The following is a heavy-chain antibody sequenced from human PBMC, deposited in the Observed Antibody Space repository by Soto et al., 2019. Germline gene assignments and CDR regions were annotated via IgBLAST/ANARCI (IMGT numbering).Heavy chain of an antibody. J-gene: IGHJ4*02. CDR3: AKDQVTTPYYFDY. D-gene: IGHD4-17*01. CDR1: GFTFSSYG. V-gene: IGHV3-30*18. CDR2: ISYDGSNK. Sequence: GGSLRLSCAASGFTFSSYGMHWVRQAPGKGLEWVAVISYDGSNKYYADSVKGRFTISRDNSKNTLYLQMNSLRAEDTAVYYCAKDQVTTPYYFDYWGQGTLVTVSS.